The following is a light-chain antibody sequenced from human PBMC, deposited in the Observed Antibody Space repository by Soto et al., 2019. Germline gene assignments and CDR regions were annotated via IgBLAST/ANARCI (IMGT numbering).Light chain of an antibody. CDR2: DAI. Sequence: DKLMSQSPAPLFVSPGERVTLSCRASQNIYNHMSWFLQKPGQTPRLLIYDAIIRAPDVPARFSGSWSGTEFTLTINSLQYEDFAVYYCQQYDAWPLTFGGGTKVDIK. V-gene: IGKV3-15*01. CDR1: QNIYNH. J-gene: IGKJ4*01. CDR3: QQYDAWPLT.